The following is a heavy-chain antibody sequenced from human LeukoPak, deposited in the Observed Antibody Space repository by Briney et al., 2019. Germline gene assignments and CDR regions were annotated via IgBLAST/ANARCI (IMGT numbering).Heavy chain of an antibody. CDR2: IYYTGST. J-gene: IGHJ4*02. Sequence: SETLSPTCTVSGGSISSYYWSWIRQPPGKGLEWIGYIYYTGSTNYSPSLKSRVTISVDTSKNQFSLKLGSVTAADTAVYYCAREGYGGNSIDFWGQGTLVTVSS. CDR1: GGSISSYY. CDR3: AREGYGGNSIDF. V-gene: IGHV4-59*01. D-gene: IGHD4-23*01.